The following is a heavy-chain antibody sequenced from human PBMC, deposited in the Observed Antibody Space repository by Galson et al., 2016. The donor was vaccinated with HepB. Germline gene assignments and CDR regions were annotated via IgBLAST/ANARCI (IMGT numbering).Heavy chain of an antibody. J-gene: IGHJ4*02. CDR3: ARAAYGSVDK. CDR1: GGSITNYY. D-gene: IGHD3-10*01. Sequence: SETLSLTCSVSGGSITNYYWSWIRQPPGKGLEWIGYIYYGGSTNYHPSLKSRLTISIDPSKNQFSLKVSSVTAADTAVYYCARAAYGSVDKWGQGTLVTVSS. V-gene: IGHV4-59*01. CDR2: IYYGGST.